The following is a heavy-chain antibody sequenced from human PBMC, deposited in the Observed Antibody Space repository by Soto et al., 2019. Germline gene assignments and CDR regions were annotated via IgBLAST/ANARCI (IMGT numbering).Heavy chain of an antibody. CDR1: GYTFTSYY. Sequence: ASVKVSCKASGYTFTSYYMHWVRQAPGQGLEWMGIINPSGDSTSYAQKFQDRVSMTIDTSTGTAYMELRSLTSDDTAIYYCAKNGQPPYYYYGLDVWGQGTKVTVSS. J-gene: IGHJ6*02. V-gene: IGHV1-46*01. CDR3: AKNGQPPYYYYGLDV. D-gene: IGHD2-8*01. CDR2: INPSGDST.